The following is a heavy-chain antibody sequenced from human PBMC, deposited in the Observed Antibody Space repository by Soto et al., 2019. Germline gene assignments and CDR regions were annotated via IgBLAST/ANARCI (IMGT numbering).Heavy chain of an antibody. CDR3: TTDGRRAATVVGYYYYMDV. Sequence: GGSLRLSCAASGFTFSNAWMSWVRQAPGKGLEWVGRIKSKTDGGTTDYAAPVKGRFTISRDDSKNTLYLQMNSLKTEDTAVYYCTTDGRRAATVVGYYYYMDVWGKGTTVTVSS. J-gene: IGHJ6*03. V-gene: IGHV3-15*01. CDR1: GFTFSNAW. D-gene: IGHD1-26*01. CDR2: IKSKTDGGTT.